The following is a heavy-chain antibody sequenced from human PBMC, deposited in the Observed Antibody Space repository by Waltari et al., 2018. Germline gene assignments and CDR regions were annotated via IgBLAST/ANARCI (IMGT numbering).Heavy chain of an antibody. D-gene: IGHD3-10*01. CDR2: IRGAGRST. CDR1: GFTFNNYA. J-gene: IGHJ6*02. CDR3: AKSERSPAMVRGLITNWGGMDV. V-gene: IGHV3-23*01. Sequence: DVELLESGGGLVQPGESLRLSCAASGFTFNNYAMSWVRQAPGKGLEWVSAIRGAGRSTYYADSVKGRFTISRDNSKNTLFLQMNSLRAEDSAVYYCAKSERSPAMVRGLITNWGGMDVWGQGTTVTVSS.